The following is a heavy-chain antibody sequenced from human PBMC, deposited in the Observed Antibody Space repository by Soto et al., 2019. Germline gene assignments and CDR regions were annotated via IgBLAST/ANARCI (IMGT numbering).Heavy chain of an antibody. Sequence: QVQLVQSGAEEKKPGASVKVSCKASGYTFTSYAMHWVRQAPGQRLEWMGWINAANGNTKYSQKFQGRGTITRDTSASTANMEVSSLRSEDTAVYYCARGGEPIDYWGQGTLVTVSS. CDR3: ARGGEPIDY. D-gene: IGHD2-21*01. CDR1: GYTFTSYA. J-gene: IGHJ4*02. V-gene: IGHV1-3*05. CDR2: INAANGNT.